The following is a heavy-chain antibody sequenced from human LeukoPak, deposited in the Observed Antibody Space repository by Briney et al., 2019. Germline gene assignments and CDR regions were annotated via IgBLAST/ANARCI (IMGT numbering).Heavy chain of an antibody. Sequence: GSLRLSCAASGFTVSSNYMSWVRQAPGKGLEWVSVIYSGGSTYYADSVKGRFTISRDNSKNTLYLQMNSLRAEDTAVYYCARGSVPNYFDYWGQGTLVTVSS. CDR1: GFTVSSNY. CDR2: IYSGGST. D-gene: IGHD2-2*01. J-gene: IGHJ4*02. V-gene: IGHV3-66*01. CDR3: ARGSVPNYFDY.